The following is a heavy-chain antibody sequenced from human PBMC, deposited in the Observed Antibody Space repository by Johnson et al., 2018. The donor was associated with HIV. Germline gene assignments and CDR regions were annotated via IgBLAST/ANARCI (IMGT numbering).Heavy chain of an antibody. Sequence: VQLVESGGGVVQPGRSLRLSCAASGFTFSSYAIHWVRQAPGKGLEWVAVISYDGSNKYYADSVKGRFTISRDNSKNTLYLQMNSLRAEDTAVYYCARVLTTRGAFDIWGQGTMVTVSS. CDR2: ISYDGSNK. J-gene: IGHJ3*02. CDR1: GFTFSSYA. CDR3: ARVLTTRGAFDI. V-gene: IGHV3-30*04. D-gene: IGHD3-9*01.